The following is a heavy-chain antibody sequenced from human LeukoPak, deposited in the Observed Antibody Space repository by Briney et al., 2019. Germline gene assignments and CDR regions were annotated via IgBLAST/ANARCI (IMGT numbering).Heavy chain of an antibody. CDR3: ARDRDVVGGSEGMDV. CDR2: ISYDGSNK. V-gene: IGHV3-30-3*01. D-gene: IGHD5-12*01. Sequence: GRSLRLSCAASGFTFSSYAMHWVRQAPGKGLEWVAVISYDGSNKYYADSVKGRFTISRDNSKNTLYLQMNSLRAEDTAVYYCARDRDVVGGSEGMDVWGQGTTVTVSS. CDR1: GFTFSSYA. J-gene: IGHJ6*02.